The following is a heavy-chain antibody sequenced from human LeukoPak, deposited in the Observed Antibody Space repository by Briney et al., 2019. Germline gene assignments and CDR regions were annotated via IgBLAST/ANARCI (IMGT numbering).Heavy chain of an antibody. J-gene: IGHJ4*02. CDR3: ARGDMAVYYFDY. CDR1: GGTFSSYA. Sequence: GASVKVSCKASGGTFSSYAISWVRQAPGQGLEWMGIINPSGVSTSYAQKFQGRVTMTRDTSTGTVYMELSSLRSEDTAVYYCARGDMAVYYFDYWGQGTLVTVSS. CDR2: INPSGVST. D-gene: IGHD2-15*01. V-gene: IGHV1-46*01.